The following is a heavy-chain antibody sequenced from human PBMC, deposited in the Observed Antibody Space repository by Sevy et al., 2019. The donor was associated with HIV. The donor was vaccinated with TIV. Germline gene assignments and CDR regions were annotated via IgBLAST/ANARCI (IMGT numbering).Heavy chain of an antibody. CDR3: ARGRVAAPTLTSVFGVADGTYFDY. V-gene: IGHV4-34*01. CDR2: IDHSGST. J-gene: IGHJ4*02. D-gene: IGHD3-3*01. CDR1: GGSFSGYY. Sequence: SETLSLTCAVYGGSFSGYYWSWIRQPPGKGLEWIGEIDHSGSTNYNPSLKSRVTTSVDTSKNQFSLRLSFVTAADTALYYFARGRVAAPTLTSVFGVADGTYFDYWGQGTQVTVSS.